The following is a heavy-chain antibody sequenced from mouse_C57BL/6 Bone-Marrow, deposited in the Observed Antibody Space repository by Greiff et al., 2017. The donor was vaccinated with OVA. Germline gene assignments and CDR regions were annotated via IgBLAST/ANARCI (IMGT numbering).Heavy chain of an antibody. CDR3: TRNWDLAWFAY. V-gene: IGHV1-15*01. CDR2: IDPETGGT. D-gene: IGHD4-1*01. Sequence: QVQLQQSGAELVRPGASVTLSCKASGYTFTDYEMHWVKQTPVHGLEWIGAIDPETGGTAYNQKFKGKAILTADKSSRTAYMELRSLTSEDSAVYYCTRNWDLAWFAYWGQGTLVTVSA. J-gene: IGHJ3*01. CDR1: GYTFTDYE.